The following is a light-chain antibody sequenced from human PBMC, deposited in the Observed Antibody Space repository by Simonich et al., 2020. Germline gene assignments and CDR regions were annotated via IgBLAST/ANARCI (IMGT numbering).Light chain of an antibody. CDR2: AAS. V-gene: IGKV1-12*01. CDR1: KGISSW. J-gene: IGKJ1*01. CDR3: QQANSFPWT. Sequence: DIQMTQSPSSVSASVGDRVTITCRASKGISSWFAWYQQKPGKAPKLLIYAASSLQSWVPSRFSGSGSGTDFTLTISSLQPEYFATYYCQQANSFPWTFGQGTKVEIK.